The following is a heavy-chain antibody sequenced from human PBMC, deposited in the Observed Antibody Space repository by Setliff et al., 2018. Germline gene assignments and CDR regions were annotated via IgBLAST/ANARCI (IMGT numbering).Heavy chain of an antibody. V-gene: IGHV3-30*03. CDR3: ARDLEVAVASGHCFDP. Sequence: GGSLRLSCAASGFTVSTFSMHWVRQAPGKGLEWVATISDDGIDEFYADSVKGRFTVFRDNSKNTLYLQMNSLRADDTAMYYCARDLEVAVASGHCFDPWGQGTLVTVSS. CDR2: ISDDGIDE. CDR1: GFTVSTFS. J-gene: IGHJ5*02. D-gene: IGHD6-19*01.